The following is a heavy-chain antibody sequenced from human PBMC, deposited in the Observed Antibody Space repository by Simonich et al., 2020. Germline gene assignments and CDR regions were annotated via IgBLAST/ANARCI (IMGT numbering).Heavy chain of an antibody. J-gene: IGHJ2*01. CDR2: INPNRSGT. CDR3: ARDELGIQHWYFDL. D-gene: IGHD7-27*01. CDR1: GYTFTGYY. Sequence: QVQLVQSGAEVKKPGASVKVSCKASGYTFTGYYMHWVRQAPGQGLEWMGWINPNRSGTNYAQKCQGRVTMTRDTSISTAYMERSRLRSDDTAVYYCARDELGIQHWYFDLWGRGTLVTVSS. V-gene: IGHV1-2*02.